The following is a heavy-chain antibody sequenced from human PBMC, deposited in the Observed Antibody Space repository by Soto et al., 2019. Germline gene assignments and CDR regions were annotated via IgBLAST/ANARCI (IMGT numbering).Heavy chain of an antibody. CDR3: ARGRYCLTGRCFPNWFDS. CDR2: IYRSATT. V-gene: IGHV4-30-4*01. J-gene: IGHJ5*01. Sequence: SETLSLTCSVSGDSISNLDYFWAWIRQPPGQALEYIGYIYRSATTYYNPSFESRVAISVDTSKSQFSLNVTSVTAADTAVYFCARGRYCLTGRCFPNWFDSWGQGALVTVS. D-gene: IGHD7-27*01. CDR1: GDSISNLDYF.